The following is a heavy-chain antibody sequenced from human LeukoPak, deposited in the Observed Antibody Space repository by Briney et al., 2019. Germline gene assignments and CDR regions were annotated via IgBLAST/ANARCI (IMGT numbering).Heavy chain of an antibody. CDR3: ARDMLDYGSGSYNFDY. V-gene: IGHV1-69*04. Sequence: GASVKVSCKASGGTFSSYAISWVRQAPGQGLEWMGRIIPILGIANYAQKFQGRVTITADKSTSTAYMELSSLRSEDTAVYYCARDMLDYGSGSYNFDYWGQGTLVTVSS. D-gene: IGHD3-10*01. J-gene: IGHJ4*02. CDR2: IIPILGIA. CDR1: GGTFSSYA.